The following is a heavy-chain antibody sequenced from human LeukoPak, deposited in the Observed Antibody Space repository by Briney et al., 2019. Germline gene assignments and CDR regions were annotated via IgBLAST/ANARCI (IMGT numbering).Heavy chain of an antibody. CDR1: GFTFSSYW. D-gene: IGHD3-9*01. J-gene: IGHJ4*02. CDR3: ASGGSYDILTGPWFDY. CDR2: ISSSSSFI. Sequence: PGGSLRLSCAASGFTFSSYWMHWVRQAPGKGLEWVSSISSSSSFIYYADSVKGRFTISRDNAKNSLYLQMNSLRAEDTAVYYCASGGSYDILTGPWFDYWGQGTLVTVSS. V-gene: IGHV3-21*01.